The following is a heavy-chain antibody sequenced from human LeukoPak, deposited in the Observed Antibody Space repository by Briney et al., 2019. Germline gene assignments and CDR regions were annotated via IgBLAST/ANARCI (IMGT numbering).Heavy chain of an antibody. D-gene: IGHD2-2*01. J-gene: IGHJ4*02. CDR1: GVSISTYY. Sequence: SETLSLTCTVSGVSISTYYWSWIRQPAGKGLEWIGRLHTSGSTNYNPSLKSRVTMSVDPSKNQFSLKLSSVTAADTAVYHCARDRCSSASCYTKGFDYWGQGTLVTVSS. CDR2: LHTSGST. V-gene: IGHV4-4*07. CDR3: ARDRCSSASCYTKGFDY.